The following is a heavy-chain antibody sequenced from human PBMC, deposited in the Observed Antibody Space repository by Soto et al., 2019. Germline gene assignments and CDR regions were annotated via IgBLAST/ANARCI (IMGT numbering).Heavy chain of an antibody. CDR3: ARGTGDFWSGYAFDI. D-gene: IGHD3-3*01. CDR2: INHSGST. V-gene: IGHV4-34*01. CDR1: GGSFSGYY. Sequence: XSETLSLTCAVYGGSFSGYYWSWIRQPPGKGLEWIGEINHSGSTNYNPSLKSRVTISVDTSKNQFSLKLSSVTAADTAVYYCARGTGDFWSGYAFDIWGQGTMVTVSS. J-gene: IGHJ3*02.